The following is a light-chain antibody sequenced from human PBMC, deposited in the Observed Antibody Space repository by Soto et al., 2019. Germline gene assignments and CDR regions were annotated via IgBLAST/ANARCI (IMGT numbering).Light chain of an antibody. CDR3: QKYSSVPV. CDR2: AAS. Sequence: DIQMTQSPTSLSESVGDRVTITCRASQDIRNVVAGYQQKPGKAPKLLIYAASTLQSGVTCRFSGNGYRTDFTLTINNLHPEDVATYSCQKYSSVPVFGPGTKVAIK. V-gene: IGKV1-27*01. CDR1: QDIRNV. J-gene: IGKJ3*01.